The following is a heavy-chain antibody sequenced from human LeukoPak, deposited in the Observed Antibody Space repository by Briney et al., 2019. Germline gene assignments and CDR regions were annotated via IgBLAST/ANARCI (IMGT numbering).Heavy chain of an antibody. J-gene: IGHJ4*02. D-gene: IGHD6-19*01. CDR3: ARGNPQCLGALGY. CDR2: INHSGST. CDR1: GGSFSGYY. V-gene: IGHV4-34*01. Sequence: SETLSLTCAVYGGSFSGYYWSWIRQPPGKGLEWIGEINHSGSTNYNPSLKSRVTISVDTSKNQFSLKLSSVTAADTAVYYCARGNPQCLGALGYWGQGTLVTVSS.